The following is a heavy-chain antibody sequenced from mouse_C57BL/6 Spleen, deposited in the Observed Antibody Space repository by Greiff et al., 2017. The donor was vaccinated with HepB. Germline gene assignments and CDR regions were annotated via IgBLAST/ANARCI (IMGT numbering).Heavy chain of an antibody. CDR1: GYTFTDYY. J-gene: IGHJ1*03. D-gene: IGHD3-1*01. CDR3: ARGTRHWYFDV. CDR2: INPNNGGT. V-gene: IGHV1-26*01. Sequence: EVQLQQPGPELVKPGASVKISCKASGYTFTDYYMNWVKQSHGKSLEWIGDINPNNGGTSYNQKFKGKATLTVDKSSSTAYMELRSLTSEDSAVYYCARGTRHWYFDVWGTGTTVTVSS.